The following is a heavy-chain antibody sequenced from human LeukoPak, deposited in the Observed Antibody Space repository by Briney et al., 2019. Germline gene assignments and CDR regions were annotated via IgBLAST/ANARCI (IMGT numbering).Heavy chain of an antibody. Sequence: GGSLRLSCAASGFTFSSYSMNWVRQAPGKGLEWVSYISSSSSTIYYADSVKGRFTISRDNAKNSLYLQMNSLRAEDTAVYYCARDKFQSRAQGRSTSYGMDVWGQGTTVTVSS. CDR2: ISSSSSTI. V-gene: IGHV3-48*04. CDR3: ARDKFQSRAQGRSTSYGMDV. D-gene: IGHD2-2*01. CDR1: GFTFSSYS. J-gene: IGHJ6*02.